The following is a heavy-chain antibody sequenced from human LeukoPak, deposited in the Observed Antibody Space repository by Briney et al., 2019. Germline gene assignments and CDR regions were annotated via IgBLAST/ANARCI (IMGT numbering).Heavy chain of an antibody. CDR2: VRFDGSAK. CDR1: GFTLSSYG. D-gene: IGHD6-13*01. V-gene: IGHV3-30*02. CDR3: AKDRIAAAGRDAFDI. Sequence: GGSLRLSCAASGFTLSSYGIHWVRQAPGKGLEWVAFVRFDGSAKYYADSVKGRFTISRDNSKNMLYLQMNSLRADDTAIYYCAKDRIAAAGRDAFDIWGQGTMVTASS. J-gene: IGHJ3*02.